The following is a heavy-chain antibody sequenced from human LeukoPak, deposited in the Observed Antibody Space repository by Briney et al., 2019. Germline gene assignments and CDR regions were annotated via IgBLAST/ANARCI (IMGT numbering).Heavy chain of an antibody. D-gene: IGHD3-9*01. CDR3: AREGNYDILTGYYSPAFDI. J-gene: IGHJ2*01. CDR2: IYTSGST. Sequence: PSETLSHTCTVSGGSISSYYWSCTRQPAGKGLEWFGRIYTSGSTNYNPSLKSRVTISVDTPKNQFSLKLSSGTAADTAVYYCAREGNYDILTGYYSPAFDIWGRGTLVTVSS. CDR1: GGSISSYY. V-gene: IGHV4-4*07.